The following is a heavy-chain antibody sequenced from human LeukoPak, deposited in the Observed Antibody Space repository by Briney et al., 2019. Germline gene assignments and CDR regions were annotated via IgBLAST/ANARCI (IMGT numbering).Heavy chain of an antibody. CDR2: IYQNGNT. Sequence: SETLSLTCTVSGASISTDRYYWTWIRQPPGKGLEWIGNIYQNGNTNYNPSLKSRVIISLDRSKNQFSLKLSAVSAADTAVFYCAGATVTTLDYWGQGTLVTVSS. CDR3: AGATVTTLDY. CDR1: GASISTDRYY. J-gene: IGHJ4*02. V-gene: IGHV4-30-2*01. D-gene: IGHD4-17*01.